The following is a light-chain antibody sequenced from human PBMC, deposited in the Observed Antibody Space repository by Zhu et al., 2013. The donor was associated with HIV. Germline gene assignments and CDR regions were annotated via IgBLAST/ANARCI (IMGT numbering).Light chain of an antibody. CDR2: AAS. Sequence: DIQMTQSPSSLSASVGDRVSITCRASQGISSALGWYQQKPGKAPRRLIYAASSLQSGVPSRFSGNGSGTDFTLTISSLQPEDFATYYCLQHHSYPLTFGPGPKWRSN. J-gene: IGKJ3*01. CDR1: QGISSA. V-gene: IGKV1-17*01. CDR3: LQHHSYPLT.